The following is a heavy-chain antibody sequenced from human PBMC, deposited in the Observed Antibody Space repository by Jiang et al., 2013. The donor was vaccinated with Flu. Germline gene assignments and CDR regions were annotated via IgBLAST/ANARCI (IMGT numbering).Heavy chain of an antibody. V-gene: IGHV3-23*04. J-gene: IGHJ4*02. CDR2: ISGSGGST. D-gene: IGHD3-16*02. CDR1: GFTFSSYA. Sequence: VQLVESGGGLVQPGGSLRLSCAASGFTFSSYAMSWVRQAPGKGLEWVSAISGSGGSTYYADSVKGRFTISRDNSKNTLYLQMNSLRAEDTAVYYCAKSDVKITFGGLIDLYYFDYWGQGTLVTVSS. CDR3: AKSDVKITFGGLIDLYYFDY.